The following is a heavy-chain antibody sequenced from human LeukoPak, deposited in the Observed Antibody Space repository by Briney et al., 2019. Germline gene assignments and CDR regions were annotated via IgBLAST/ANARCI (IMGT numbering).Heavy chain of an antibody. Sequence: ASVKVSCKASGYTFTSYYMHWVRQALGQGLEWMGIINPSGGSTSYAQKFQGRVTMTRDTSTSTVYMELSSLRSEDTAVYYCARDPIVVVVAATQASSFDYWGQGTLVTVSS. CDR3: ARDPIVVVVAATQASSFDY. V-gene: IGHV1-46*01. CDR2: INPSGGST. CDR1: GYTFTSYY. J-gene: IGHJ4*02. D-gene: IGHD2-15*01.